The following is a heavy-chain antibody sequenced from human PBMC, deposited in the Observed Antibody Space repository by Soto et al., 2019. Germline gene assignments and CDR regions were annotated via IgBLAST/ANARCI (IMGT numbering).Heavy chain of an antibody. CDR2: INPSGGST. CDR1: GYTFTSYY. D-gene: IGHD3-10*01. V-gene: IGHV1-46*03. Sequence: GASVKVSCKASGYTFTSYYMHWVRQAPGQGLEWMGIINPSGGSTSYAQKFQGRVTMTRDTSTSTVYMELSSLRSEDTAVYYCARGGNYYGSGRDYYYYGMDVWGQGTTVTVSS. J-gene: IGHJ6*02. CDR3: ARGGNYYGSGRDYYYYGMDV.